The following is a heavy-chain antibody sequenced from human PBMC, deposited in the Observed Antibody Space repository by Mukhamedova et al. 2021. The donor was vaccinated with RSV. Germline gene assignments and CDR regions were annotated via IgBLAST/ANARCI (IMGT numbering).Heavy chain of an antibody. CDR3: ARDRVDGYVGAFDI. V-gene: IGHV3-11*06. Sequence: SLSSNYTMYADSVKGRFTISRGSAKNSLYPQMNSLRAEDTAVYFCARDRVDGYVGAFDICGQGTKVTVSS. CDR2: SLSSNYT. J-gene: IGHJ3*02. D-gene: IGHD5-12*01.